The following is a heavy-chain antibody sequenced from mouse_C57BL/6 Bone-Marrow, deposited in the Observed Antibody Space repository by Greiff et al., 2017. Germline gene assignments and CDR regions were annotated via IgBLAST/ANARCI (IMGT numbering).Heavy chain of an antibody. CDR1: GYTFTSYW. CDR2: IYPGSGST. CDR3: ANDGYYAYYFDY. J-gene: IGHJ2*01. D-gene: IGHD2-3*01. Sequence: QVQLQQPGAELVKPGASVKMSCKASGYTFTSYWITWVQQRPGQGLEWIGDIYPGSGSTTYNEKFKSKATLTVDTSSSTAYMQLSSLTSEDSSVYDCANDGYYAYYFDYWGQGTTLTVSS. V-gene: IGHV1-55*01.